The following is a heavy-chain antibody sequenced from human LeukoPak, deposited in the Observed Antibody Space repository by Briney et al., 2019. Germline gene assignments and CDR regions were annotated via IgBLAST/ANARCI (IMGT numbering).Heavy chain of an antibody. Sequence: ASVKVSCKASGYTFTSYGISWVRQAPGQGLEWMGWISAYNGNTNYAQKLQGRVTMTTDTSTSTAYMELRSLRSDGTAVYYCARTTHYDFWSGYYTGGFNNWFDPWGQGTLVTVSS. J-gene: IGHJ5*02. CDR2: ISAYNGNT. CDR3: ARTTHYDFWSGYYTGGFNNWFDP. V-gene: IGHV1-18*01. CDR1: GYTFTSYG. D-gene: IGHD3-3*01.